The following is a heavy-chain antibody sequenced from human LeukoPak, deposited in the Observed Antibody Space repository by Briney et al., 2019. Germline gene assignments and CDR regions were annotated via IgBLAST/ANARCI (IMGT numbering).Heavy chain of an antibody. CDR1: GFTFSSYG. Sequence: GGTLRLSCAASGFTFSSYGMSWVRQAPGKGLEWVSAISGSGGSTYYADSVKGRFTISRDNSKNTLYLQMNSLRAEDTAVYYCAREGSDYFDYWGQGTLVTVSS. J-gene: IGHJ4*02. V-gene: IGHV3-23*01. CDR3: AREGSDYFDY. CDR2: ISGSGGST.